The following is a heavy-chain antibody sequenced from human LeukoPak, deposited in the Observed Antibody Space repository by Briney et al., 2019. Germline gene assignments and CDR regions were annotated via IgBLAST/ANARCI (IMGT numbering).Heavy chain of an antibody. CDR2: IDSGGST. V-gene: IGHV3-66*01. CDR3: ARTYGDYDYYYGMDV. Sequence: GGSLRPSCAASGITVSSHYMTWVRQAPGKGLEWVSVIDSGGSTNSADSVKGRFSVSRDNSKNTLYPQMNSLRVEDTAVYYCARTYGDYDYYYGMDVWGKGTTVTVSS. CDR1: GITVSSHY. J-gene: IGHJ6*04. D-gene: IGHD4-17*01.